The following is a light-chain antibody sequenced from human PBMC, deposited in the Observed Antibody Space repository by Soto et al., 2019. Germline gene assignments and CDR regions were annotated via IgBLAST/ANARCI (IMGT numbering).Light chain of an antibody. J-gene: IGKJ5*01. CDR1: QSVSSSY. CDR2: GAS. Sequence: EIVLTQSPGTLSLSPGERATLSCRASQSVSSSYLAWYQQKPGQAPRLLIYGASSRVTGIPDRFSGSGSGTDFTLTISRLEPEDFAGYYCQQYGSSPTFGQGTRLEIK. V-gene: IGKV3-20*01. CDR3: QQYGSSPT.